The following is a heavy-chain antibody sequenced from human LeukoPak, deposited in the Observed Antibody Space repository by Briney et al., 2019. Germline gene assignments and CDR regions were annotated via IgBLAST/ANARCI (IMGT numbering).Heavy chain of an antibody. Sequence: SETLSLTCSVSGGSISSGSYYWTWVRQPAGRGLEWIGYIYYSGSTNYNPSLKSRVTISVDTSKNQFSLKLSSVTAADTAVYYCARSDGSSSYSDYWGQGTLVTVSS. D-gene: IGHD6-13*01. CDR2: IYYSGST. V-gene: IGHV4-61*10. CDR3: ARSDGSSSYSDY. J-gene: IGHJ4*02. CDR1: GGSISSGSYY.